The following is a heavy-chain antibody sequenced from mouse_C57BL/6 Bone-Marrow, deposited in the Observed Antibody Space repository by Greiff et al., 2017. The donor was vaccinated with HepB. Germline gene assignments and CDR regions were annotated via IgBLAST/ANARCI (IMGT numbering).Heavy chain of an antibody. V-gene: IGHV5-4*03. CDR1: GFTFSSYA. CDR3: ARALKYFDV. Sequence: EVNVVESGGGLVKPGGSLKLSCAASGFTFSSYAMSWVRQTPEKRLEWVATISDGGSYTYYPDNVKGRFTISRDNAKNNLYLQMSHLKSEDTAMYYCARALKYFDVWGTGTTVTVSS. J-gene: IGHJ1*03. CDR2: ISDGGSYT. D-gene: IGHD1-3*01.